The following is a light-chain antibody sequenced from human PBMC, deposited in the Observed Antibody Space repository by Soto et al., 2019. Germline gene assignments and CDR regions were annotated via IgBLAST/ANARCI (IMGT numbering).Light chain of an antibody. CDR3: QQYNNWPLT. CDR1: QSVSSN. V-gene: IGKV3-15*01. Sequence: EIVMTQSPATLSVSPGERATLSRRASQSVSSNLAWHQQKPGQAPRLLIYGASTRATGIPARFSGSGSGTEFTLTISSLQSEDFAVYYCQQYNNWPLTFGQGTKV. J-gene: IGKJ1*01. CDR2: GAS.